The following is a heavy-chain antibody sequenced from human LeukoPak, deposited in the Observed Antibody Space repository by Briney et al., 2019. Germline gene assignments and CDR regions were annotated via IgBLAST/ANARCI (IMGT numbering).Heavy chain of an antibody. D-gene: IGHD3-16*01. CDR2: ISWNSGSI. J-gene: IGHJ4*02. Sequence: GGSLRLSCAASGFTFDDYAMHWVQQAPGKGLEWVSGISWNSGSIGYADSVKGRFTISRDNAKNSLYLQMNSLRAEDTALYYCAKDGFGFWGQGPLVTVSS. CDR1: GFTFDDYA. CDR3: AKDGFGF. V-gene: IGHV3-9*01.